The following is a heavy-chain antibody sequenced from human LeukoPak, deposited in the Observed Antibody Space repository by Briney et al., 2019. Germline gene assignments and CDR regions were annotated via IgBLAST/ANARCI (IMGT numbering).Heavy chain of an antibody. CDR2: IYYSGST. CDR3: ARTSSGYRARLMNY. CDR1: GGSISSSSYY. Sequence: PSETLSLTCTVSGGSISSSSYYWGWIRQPPGKGLEWIGSIYYSGSTYYNPSLKSRVTISVDTSKNQFSLKLSSVTAADTAVYYCARTSSGYRARLMNYWGQGTLVTVSS. V-gene: IGHV4-39*01. J-gene: IGHJ4*02. D-gene: IGHD3-22*01.